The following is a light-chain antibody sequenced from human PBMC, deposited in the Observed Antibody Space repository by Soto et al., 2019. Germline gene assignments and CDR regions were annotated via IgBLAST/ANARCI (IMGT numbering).Light chain of an antibody. CDR2: AAS. CDR1: QSISSY. Sequence: DIRMTQSPSSLSASVGDRVTITCRASQSISSYLNWYQQKPGKAPKLLIYAASSLQSGVPSRFSGSGSGTDFTLTVSSLQPEDFATYYCQQSYSTPWTFGQGTKVKIK. J-gene: IGKJ1*01. V-gene: IGKV1-39*01. CDR3: QQSYSTPWT.